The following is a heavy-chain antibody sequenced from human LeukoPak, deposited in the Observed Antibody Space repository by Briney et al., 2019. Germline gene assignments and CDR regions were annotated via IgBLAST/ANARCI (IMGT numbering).Heavy chain of an antibody. CDR2: IIPILGIA. D-gene: IGHD3-10*01. CDR1: GGTFSSYA. CDR3: ARDRGHYHYYYGMDV. Sequence: SVKVSCKASGGTFSSYAISWVRQAPGQGLEWMGRIIPILGIANYAQKFQGRVTITADKSTSTAYMELSSLRSEDTAVYYCARDRGHYHYYYGMDVWGQGTTVTVSS. J-gene: IGHJ6*02. V-gene: IGHV1-69*04.